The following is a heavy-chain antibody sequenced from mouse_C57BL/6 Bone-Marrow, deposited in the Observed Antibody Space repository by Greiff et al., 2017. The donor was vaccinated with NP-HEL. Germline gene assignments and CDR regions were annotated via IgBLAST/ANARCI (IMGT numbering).Heavy chain of an antibody. Sequence: QVQLQQPGAELVKPGASVKVSCKASGYTFTSYWMHWVKQRPGQGLEWSGRIHLSDSDTNYNQKFKGKAILTVDKSSSTAYMQLSSLTSEDSAVYYCAILSDGYYFWYFDVWGTGTTVTVSS. CDR3: AILSDGYYFWYFDV. CDR1: GYTFTSYW. D-gene: IGHD2-3*01. CDR2: IHLSDSDT. V-gene: IGHV1-74*01. J-gene: IGHJ1*03.